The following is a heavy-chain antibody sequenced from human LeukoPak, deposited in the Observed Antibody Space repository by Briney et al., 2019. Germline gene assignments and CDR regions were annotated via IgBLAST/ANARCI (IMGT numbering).Heavy chain of an antibody. D-gene: IGHD5-24*01. CDR1: GGTFSSYT. CDR2: IIPILGIA. J-gene: IGHJ4*02. CDR3: AREGMATNPPDY. Sequence: ASVKVSCKASGGTFSSYTISWVRQAPGQGLEWMGRIIPILGIANYAQKFQGRVTTTADKSTSTAYMELSSLRSEDTAVYYCAREGMATNPPDYWGQGTLVTVSS. V-gene: IGHV1-69*04.